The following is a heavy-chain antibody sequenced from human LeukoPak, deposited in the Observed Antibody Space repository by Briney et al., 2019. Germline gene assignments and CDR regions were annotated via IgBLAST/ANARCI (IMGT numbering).Heavy chain of an antibody. CDR2: ISGSGGST. Sequence: GGSLRLSCAASGFTFSSYAMSWVRQAPGKGLEWVSAISGSGGSTYYADSVKGRFTISRDNSKNTLYLQMNSLRAEDTAVYYCARGATMMSGYYYGMDVWGQGTTVTVSS. D-gene: IGHD3-22*01. J-gene: IGHJ6*02. CDR3: ARGATMMSGYYYGMDV. V-gene: IGHV3-23*01. CDR1: GFTFSSYA.